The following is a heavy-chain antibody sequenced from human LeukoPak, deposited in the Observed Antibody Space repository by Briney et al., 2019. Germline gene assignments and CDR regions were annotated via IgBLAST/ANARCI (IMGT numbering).Heavy chain of an antibody. CDR2: IYSSGDT. CDR1: GDSINSGSYY. CDR3: ARVGSGDYGDYSDY. D-gene: IGHD4-17*01. J-gene: IGHJ4*02. Sequence: PSETLSLTCTVSGDSINSGSYYWSWIRQPAGKGLEWIGRIYSSGDTNYNPSLKSRVTISVDTSKNQFSLKLNSVTAADTAVYYCARVGSGDYGDYSDYWGQGTLVTVSS. V-gene: IGHV4-61*02.